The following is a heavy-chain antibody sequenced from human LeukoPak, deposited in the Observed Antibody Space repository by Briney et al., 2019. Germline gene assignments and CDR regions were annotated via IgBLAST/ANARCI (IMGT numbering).Heavy chain of an antibody. CDR1: GFTFSDYS. D-gene: IGHD3-22*01. CDR3: ARLRRNSDRSDFFYYYDH. V-gene: IGHV3-21*01. J-gene: IGHJ4*02. Sequence: GGSLRLSCAASGFTFSDYSMNWVRQAPGKGLEWVASVNTVSSYIYYADSMRGRFTISRDNAKNSLFLQMNSLRAEDTAVYYCARLRRNSDRSDFFYYYDHWDQATLVTVSS. CDR2: VNTVSSYI.